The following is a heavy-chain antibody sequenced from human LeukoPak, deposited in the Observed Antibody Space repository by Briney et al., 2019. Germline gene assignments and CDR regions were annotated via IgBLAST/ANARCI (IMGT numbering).Heavy chain of an antibody. CDR3: AKFGILTGYYNPGGLDY. V-gene: IGHV3-23*01. D-gene: IGHD3-9*01. CDR2: ISGSGGST. Sequence: GGSLRLSCAASGFTFSSYAMSWVRQAPGKGLEWVSAISGSGGSTYYADSVKGRFTISRDNSKKTLYLQMNSLRAEDTAVYYCAKFGILTGYYNPGGLDYWGQGTLVTVSS. J-gene: IGHJ4*02. CDR1: GFTFSSYA.